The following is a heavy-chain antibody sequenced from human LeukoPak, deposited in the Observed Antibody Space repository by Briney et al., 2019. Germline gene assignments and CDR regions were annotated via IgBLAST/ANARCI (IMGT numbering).Heavy chain of an antibody. J-gene: IGHJ5*02. CDR3: AREVLRNWFDP. V-gene: IGHV3-21*01. Sequence: GGSLRLSCAASGFTFSSYSMNWVRPAPGKGLEWVSSISSSSSYIYYADSVKGRFTISRDNAKNSLYLQMNSVRAEDTAVYYCAREVLRNWFDPWGQGTLVTVSS. CDR1: GFTFSSYS. CDR2: ISSSSSYI. D-gene: IGHD5/OR15-5a*01.